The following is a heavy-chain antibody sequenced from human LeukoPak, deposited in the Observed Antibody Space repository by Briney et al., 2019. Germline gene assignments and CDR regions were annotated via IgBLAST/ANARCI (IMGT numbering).Heavy chain of an antibody. J-gene: IGHJ4*02. D-gene: IGHD3-22*01. V-gene: IGHV4-59*12. CDR3: ASDHYDSSGYQVSVAY. Sequence: PSETLSLTCTVSGGSISSYYWGWIRQPPGKGLEWIGSIYHSGSTYYNPSLKSRVTISADTSKNQLSLKLSSVTAADTAEYYCASDHYDSSGYQVSVAYWGQGTLVTVSS. CDR2: IYHSGST. CDR1: GGSISSYY.